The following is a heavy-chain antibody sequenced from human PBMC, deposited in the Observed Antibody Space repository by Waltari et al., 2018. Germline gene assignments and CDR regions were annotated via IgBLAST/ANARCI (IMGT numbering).Heavy chain of an antibody. V-gene: IGHV4-38-2*01. CDR3: ASHRIAAAFLDY. CDR1: GYSISSGSY. J-gene: IGHJ4*02. D-gene: IGHD6-13*01. CDR2: IYHSGST. Sequence: QVQLQESGPGLVKPSETLSLTCAVSGYSISSGSYSGGIRQPPGKGLEWIGSIYHSGSTYYNPSSKSRVTISVDTSKNQFSLKLSSVTAADTAVYYCASHRIAAAFLDYWGQGTLVTVSS.